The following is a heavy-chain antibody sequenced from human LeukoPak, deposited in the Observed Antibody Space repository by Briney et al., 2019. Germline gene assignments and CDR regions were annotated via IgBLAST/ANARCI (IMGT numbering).Heavy chain of an antibody. CDR3: ARTDCSGTSCYFRPYYFDY. J-gene: IGHJ4*02. CDR1: AGSLSSGDYY. Sequence: SQTLSLTCTVSAGSLSSGDYYWSWIRQHPGKGLEWIGYIYYSGSTYYNPSLKSRVTISVDTSKNHFSLKLKSVTSADTAVYYCARTDCSGTSCYFRPYYFDYWGQGTLVTVSS. D-gene: IGHD2-2*01. V-gene: IGHV4-31*03. CDR2: IYYSGST.